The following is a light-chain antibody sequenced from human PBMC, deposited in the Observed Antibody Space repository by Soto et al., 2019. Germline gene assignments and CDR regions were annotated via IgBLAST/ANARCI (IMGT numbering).Light chain of an antibody. CDR1: QSISSS. Sequence: EIVMTQSPATLSVSPGERATLSCRASQSISSSLAWYQQKPGQAPRLLIYVASTRATGIPARFSGSGSGTEFTLTNSSLQSEDFAVYYCQQYNNGPTYTLGQGTKLEIK. CDR3: QQYNNGPTYT. V-gene: IGKV3-15*01. CDR2: VAS. J-gene: IGKJ2*01.